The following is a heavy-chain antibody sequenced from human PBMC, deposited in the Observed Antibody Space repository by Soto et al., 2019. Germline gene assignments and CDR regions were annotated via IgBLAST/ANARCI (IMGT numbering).Heavy chain of an antibody. V-gene: IGHV3-7*03. J-gene: IGHJ4*02. CDR2: IKQDGSED. CDR1: GFTFNKYW. CDR3: AKDLIDYSNSYFDY. D-gene: IGHD4-4*01. Sequence: GGSLRLSCAASGFTFNKYWMSWVRQAPGRGLEWVANIKQDGSEDYYVDSVKGRFTISRDNAKNSLYLQMNSLRAEDTAVYYCAKDLIDYSNSYFDYWGQGTLVTVSS.